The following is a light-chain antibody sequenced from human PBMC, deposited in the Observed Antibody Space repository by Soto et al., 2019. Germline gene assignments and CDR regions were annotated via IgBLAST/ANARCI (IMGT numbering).Light chain of an antibody. J-gene: IGKJ1*01. CDR3: QQDNGYWT. CDR1: QSISDS. CDR2: EAS. V-gene: IGKV1-5*03. Sequence: DIQMTQSPSTLSASVGDRVTITCRASQSISDSLAWSQQKPGKAPKLMIYEASSLPGGVLSRFRGCRSGTVYLIPMLTLQPSDLATSYPQQDNGYWTLGDGAKGEIK.